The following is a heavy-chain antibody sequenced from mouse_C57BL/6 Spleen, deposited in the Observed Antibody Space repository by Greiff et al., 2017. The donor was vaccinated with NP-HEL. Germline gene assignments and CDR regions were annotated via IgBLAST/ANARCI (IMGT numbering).Heavy chain of an antibody. CDR1: GYTFTSYW. CDR2: IDPSDSYT. V-gene: IGHV1-59*01. Sequence: QVQLKQPGAELVRPGTSVKLSCKASGYTFTSYWMHWVKQRPGQGLEWIGVIDPSDSYTNYNQKFKGKATLTVDTSSSTAYMQLSSLTSEDSAVYYCATGYYGSSLYYAMDYWGQGTSVTVSS. D-gene: IGHD1-1*01. CDR3: ATGYYGSSLYYAMDY. J-gene: IGHJ4*01.